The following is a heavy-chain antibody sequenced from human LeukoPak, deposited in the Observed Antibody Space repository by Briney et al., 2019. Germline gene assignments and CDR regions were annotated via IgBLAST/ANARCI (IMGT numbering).Heavy chain of an antibody. CDR2: INHSETT. CDR1: GGSFSGYF. D-gene: IGHD3-10*01. CDR3: ARGPESGSYFAWFGP. V-gene: IGHV4-34*01. Sequence: SETLSLTCAVYGGSFSGYFWNWIRQPPGKGLEWIGEINHSETTHHNPSLKSRVTISIDTSKNQISLKLTSVTAADAGVYFCARGPESGSYFAWFGPWGQGTLVTVSS. J-gene: IGHJ5*02.